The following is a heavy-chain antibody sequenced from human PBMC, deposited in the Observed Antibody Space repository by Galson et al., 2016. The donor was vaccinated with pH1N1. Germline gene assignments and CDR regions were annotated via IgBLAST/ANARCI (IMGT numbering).Heavy chain of an antibody. Sequence: SLRLSCAASGFNFSNYWMQWVRQAPGKGLQWVANINQDGDKKYYVGSVEGRFTISRDSAKNSLYLQMNNLRDEDTAMYFCARRYFDYWGQGALVTVSS. V-gene: IGHV3-7*01. CDR2: INQDGDKK. CDR1: GFNFSNYW. CDR3: ARRYFDY. D-gene: IGHD3-9*01. J-gene: IGHJ4*02.